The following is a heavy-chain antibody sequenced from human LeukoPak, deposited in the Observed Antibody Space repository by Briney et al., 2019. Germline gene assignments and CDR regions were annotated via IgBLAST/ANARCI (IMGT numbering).Heavy chain of an antibody. J-gene: IGHJ4*02. CDR1: GFTFRRYS. CDR2: ISSSGNTI. V-gene: IGHV3-48*01. Sequence: GGSLRLSCEGSGFTFRRYSMHWVRQAPGKGLEWISYISSSGNTIYYADSVKGRYTISRDNGENSLYLQMNSLRAEDTAVYYCARPIYDSSGYYHDYWGQGTLVTVSS. CDR3: ARPIYDSSGYYHDY. D-gene: IGHD3-22*01.